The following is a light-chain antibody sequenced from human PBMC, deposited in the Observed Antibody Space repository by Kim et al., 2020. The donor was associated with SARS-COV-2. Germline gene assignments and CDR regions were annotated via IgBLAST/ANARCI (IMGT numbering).Light chain of an antibody. CDR3: QVWDSSSDHPV. J-gene: IGLJ3*02. CDR1: NIGSES. CDR2: YDS. Sequence: APGKTARLTCGGNNIGSESVHCYQRKPGQAPVLVIYYDSDRPSGIPERFSGSNSGNTATLTISRVEAGDEADYYCQVWDSSSDHPVFGGGTQLTV. V-gene: IGLV3-21*04.